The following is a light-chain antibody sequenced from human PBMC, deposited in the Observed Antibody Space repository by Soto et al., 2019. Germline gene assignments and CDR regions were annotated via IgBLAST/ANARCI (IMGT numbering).Light chain of an antibody. J-gene: IGLJ2*01. Sequence: QSALTQPRSVSGSPGQSVTISCTGTSSDVGGYNYVSWYRQPPGKAPKLMIYDVSKRPSGVPDRFSGSKSGNTASLTISGLQAEDEADYYCCSYAGSYTWVFGGGTKLTVL. CDR3: CSYAGSYTWV. CDR1: SSDVGGYNY. V-gene: IGLV2-11*01. CDR2: DVS.